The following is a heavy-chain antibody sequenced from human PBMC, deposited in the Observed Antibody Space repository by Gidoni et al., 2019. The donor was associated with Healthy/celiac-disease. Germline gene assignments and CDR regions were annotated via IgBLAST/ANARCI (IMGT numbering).Heavy chain of an antibody. V-gene: IGHV4-39*01. CDR3: ARTPITIFGVVITHYFDY. D-gene: IGHD3-3*01. CDR2: LYYSGS. Sequence: QLQLQESGPGLVKPSETLSLTCTVPGGSISSSRYYWGWIRQPPGKGLEWIGSLYYSGSTISVDTSKNQFSLKLSSVTAADTAVYYCARTPITIFGVVITHYFDYWGQGTLVTVSS. CDR1: GGSISSSRYY. J-gene: IGHJ4*02.